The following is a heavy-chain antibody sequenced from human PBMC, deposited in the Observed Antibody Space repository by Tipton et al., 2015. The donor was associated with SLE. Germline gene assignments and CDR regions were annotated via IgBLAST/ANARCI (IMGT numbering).Heavy chain of an antibody. J-gene: IGHJ4*02. D-gene: IGHD2/OR15-2a*01. Sequence: GLVKPSETLSLTCTVSGGSISSYYWSWIRQPPGKGLEWIGYVHASGSTNYNPSLKSRVTISVDTSRNQFSLRLTSATAADTAVYYCARRSITPYFDCWGQGTLVTVSS. CDR2: VHASGST. CDR3: ARRSITPYFDC. CDR1: GGSISSYY. V-gene: IGHV4-4*08.